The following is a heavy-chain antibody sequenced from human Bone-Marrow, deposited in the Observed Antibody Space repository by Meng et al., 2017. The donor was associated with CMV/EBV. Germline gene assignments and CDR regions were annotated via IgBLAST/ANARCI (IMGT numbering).Heavy chain of an antibody. V-gene: IGHV3-21*01. CDR2: ISSSSSYI. J-gene: IGHJ6*02. D-gene: IGHD3-3*01. Sequence: GESLKISCAASGFTFSSYAMSWVRQAPGKGLEWVSSISSSSSYIYYADSVKGRFTISRDNAKNSLYLQMNSLRAEDTAVYYCARAEGVEYYDFWSGRGYCYYYGMDVWGQGTTVTVSS. CDR3: ARAEGVEYYDFWSGRGYCYYYGMDV. CDR1: GFTFSSYA.